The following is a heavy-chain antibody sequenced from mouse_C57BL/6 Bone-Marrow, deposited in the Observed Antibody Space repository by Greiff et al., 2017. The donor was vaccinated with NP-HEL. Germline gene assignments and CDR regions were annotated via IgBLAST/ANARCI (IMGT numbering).Heavy chain of an antibody. CDR2: IDPETGGT. CDR3: TRKGSTMITTREFAY. V-gene: IGHV1-15*01. Sequence: VQLQQSGAELVRPGASVTLSCKASGYTFTDYEMHWVKQTPVHGLEWIGAIDPETGGTAYNQKFKGKAILTADKSSSTAYMELRSLTSEDSAVYYCTRKGSTMITTREFAYWGQGTLVTVSA. CDR1: GYTFTDYE. J-gene: IGHJ3*01. D-gene: IGHD2-4*01.